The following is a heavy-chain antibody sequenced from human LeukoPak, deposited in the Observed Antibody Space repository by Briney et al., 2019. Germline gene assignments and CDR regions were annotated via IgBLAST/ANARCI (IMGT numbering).Heavy chain of an antibody. J-gene: IGHJ5*02. CDR3: ASYPYTPVVGFLEWFPDDP. CDR2: IYYSGST. D-gene: IGHD3-3*01. V-gene: IGHV4-39*01. Sequence: PSETLSLTCTVSGGSISSRSYYWGWIRQPPGKGLEWIGSIYYSGSTYYNPSLKSRVTISVDTSKNQFSLKLSSVTAADTAVYYCASYPYTPVVGFLEWFPDDPWGQGTLVTVSS. CDR1: GGSISSRSYY.